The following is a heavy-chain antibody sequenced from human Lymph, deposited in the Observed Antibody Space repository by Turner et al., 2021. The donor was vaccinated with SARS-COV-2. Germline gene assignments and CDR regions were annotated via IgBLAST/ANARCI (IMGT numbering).Heavy chain of an antibody. J-gene: IGHJ4*02. CDR3: ARERYDSSGSESYYFDY. Sequence: EVQLVESGGGLVKPGGSLRLYCAASGLPFSSYTMNWVRQAPGKGLGWVSSISSSSSYIYYADSVKGRFTISRDNAKNSLYLQMNSLRAEDTAVYYCARERYDSSGSESYYFDYWGQGTLVTVSS. CDR1: GLPFSSYT. CDR2: ISSSSSYI. D-gene: IGHD3-22*01. V-gene: IGHV3-21*01.